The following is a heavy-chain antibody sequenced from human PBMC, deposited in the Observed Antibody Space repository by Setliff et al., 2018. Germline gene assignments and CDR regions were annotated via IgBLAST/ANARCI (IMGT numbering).Heavy chain of an antibody. CDR3: ARAYYYGSGNSHKYYMDV. Sequence: PSETLSLTCTVSGGSISSSYWSWIRQPPGEGLEWIGYFYHSGSMNYNPSLKGRVTMSVDTSNNQLSLKLTSVSAADTAVYYCARAYYYGSGNSHKYYMDVWGKGTAVTVSS. CDR2: FYHSGSM. CDR1: GGSISSSY. J-gene: IGHJ6*03. V-gene: IGHV4-4*09. D-gene: IGHD3-10*01.